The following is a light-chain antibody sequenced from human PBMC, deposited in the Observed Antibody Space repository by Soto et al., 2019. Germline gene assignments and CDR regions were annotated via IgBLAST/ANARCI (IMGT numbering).Light chain of an antibody. Sequence: QSALTQPASVSGSPGQSITISCTGTSSDVGSYNYVSWYQHHPGKAPKVIIYEVANRPSGISNRFSGSKSGNTASLTISGLQAEDEADYYCSSYTNRNTVLFAGGTQLTVL. V-gene: IGLV2-14*01. CDR1: SSDVGSYNY. J-gene: IGLJ2*01. CDR3: SSYTNRNTVL. CDR2: EVA.